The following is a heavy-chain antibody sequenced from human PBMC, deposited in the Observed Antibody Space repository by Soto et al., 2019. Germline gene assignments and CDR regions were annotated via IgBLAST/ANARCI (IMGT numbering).Heavy chain of an antibody. Sequence: PGGSLRLSCAASGFTFSSYWMHWVRQAPGKGLVWVSRINGDGSSTNYADSVKGRFTISRDNAKNTLFLQMNSLRAEDTAVYYCARGGSYRSGALDYWGQGTLVTVSS. J-gene: IGHJ4*02. D-gene: IGHD6-19*01. CDR1: GFTFSSYW. CDR2: INGDGSST. V-gene: IGHV3-74*01. CDR3: ARGGSYRSGALDY.